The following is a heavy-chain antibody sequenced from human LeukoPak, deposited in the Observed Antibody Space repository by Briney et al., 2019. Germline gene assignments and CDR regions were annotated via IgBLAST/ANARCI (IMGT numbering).Heavy chain of an antibody. D-gene: IGHD2-21*02. CDR1: GFTFSSYS. Sequence: GGSLRLSCAASGFTFSSYSMNWVRQAPEKGLEWVSSISSSSSYIYYAGSVKGRFTISRDNAKNSLYLQMNSLRAEDTAVYYCARRGTYCGGDCSSLYYFDYWGQGTLVTVSS. J-gene: IGHJ4*02. CDR2: ISSSSSYI. CDR3: ARRGTYCGGDCSSLYYFDY. V-gene: IGHV3-21*01.